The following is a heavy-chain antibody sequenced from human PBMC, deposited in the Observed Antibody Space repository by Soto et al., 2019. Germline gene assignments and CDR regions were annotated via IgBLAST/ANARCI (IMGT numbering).Heavy chain of an antibody. D-gene: IGHD1-1*01. Sequence: QLQLVQSGAEVKKPGASVKVSCNASGYNFFDYGVSWVRQAPGQGLEWMGWVSPKSGNTDFARKVQGRVTMTADTSTNTAYLELRGLRSDDTAVYYCARGRTVSSIGPLLVWGQGTLVSVSS. J-gene: IGHJ1*01. CDR2: VSPKSGNT. CDR1: GYNFFDYG. V-gene: IGHV1-18*01. CDR3: ARGRTVSSIGPLLV.